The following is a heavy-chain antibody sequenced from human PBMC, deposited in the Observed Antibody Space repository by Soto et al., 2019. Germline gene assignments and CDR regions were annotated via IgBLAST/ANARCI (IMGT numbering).Heavy chain of an antibody. Sequence: QVQLVQSGAEVKKPGSSVKVSCKASGGTFSSYTISWVRQAPGQGLEWMGRIIPILGIANYAQKFQGRVTXXAXKSXSTAYMELSSLRSEDTAVYYCARGGVVGAIDAFDIWGQGTMVTVSS. CDR1: GGTFSSYT. CDR2: IIPILGIA. J-gene: IGHJ3*02. D-gene: IGHD1-26*01. V-gene: IGHV1-69*02. CDR3: ARGGVVGAIDAFDI.